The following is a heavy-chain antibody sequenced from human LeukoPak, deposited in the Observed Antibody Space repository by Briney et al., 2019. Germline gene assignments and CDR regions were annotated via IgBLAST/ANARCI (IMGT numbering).Heavy chain of an antibody. CDR1: RFTFSSYA. CDR2: SSGSGGST. V-gene: IGHV3-23*01. Sequence: GGSLRLSCAASRFTFSSYAMSWVRQAPGKGLEWVSASSGSGGSTYYADSVKGRFTISRDNSKNTLYLQMNSLRAEDTAVYYCAGHKEQWLVPNWYFDLWGRGTLVTVSS. J-gene: IGHJ2*01. CDR3: AGHKEQWLVPNWYFDL. D-gene: IGHD6-19*01.